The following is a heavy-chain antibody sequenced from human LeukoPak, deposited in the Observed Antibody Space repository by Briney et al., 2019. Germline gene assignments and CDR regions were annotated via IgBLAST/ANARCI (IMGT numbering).Heavy chain of an antibody. Sequence: SVKVSCKASGGTFSSYAISWVRQAPGQALEWMGGIIPIFRTANYAQKFQGRVTITRDEFTSTAYMELSSLRSEDTAVYYCARAFGWARYYYYMDVWGKGTTVTVSS. D-gene: IGHD3-16*01. CDR2: IIPIFRTA. J-gene: IGHJ6*03. CDR3: ARAFGWARYYYYMDV. CDR1: GGTFSSYA. V-gene: IGHV1-69*13.